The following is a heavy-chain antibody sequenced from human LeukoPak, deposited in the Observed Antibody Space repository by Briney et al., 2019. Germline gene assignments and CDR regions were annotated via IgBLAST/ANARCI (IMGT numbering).Heavy chain of an antibody. CDR2: IYYSGST. J-gene: IGHJ4*02. D-gene: IGHD1-1*01. CDR3: ARRDRQQDFDY. CDR1: GGSISSYY. V-gene: IGHV4-59*08. Sequence: SETLSLTCTVSGGSISSYYWSWIRQPPGKGLEWIGYIYYSGSTNYNPSLKSRVAISVDTSKNQFSLKLSSVTAADTAVYYCARRDRQQDFDYWGQGTLVTVSS.